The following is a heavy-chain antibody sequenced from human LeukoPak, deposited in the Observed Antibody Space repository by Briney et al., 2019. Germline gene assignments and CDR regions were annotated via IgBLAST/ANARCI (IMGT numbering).Heavy chain of an antibody. J-gene: IGHJ4*02. CDR3: ARDPRRYSSGWYEGSFDY. CDR1: GDSVSSNSAA. V-gene: IGHV6-1*01. CDR2: TYYRSKWYN. D-gene: IGHD6-19*01. Sequence: SQTLSLTCAISGDSVSSNSAAWNWIRQSPSRGLEWLGRTYYRSKWYNDYAVSVKSRITINPDTSKNQFSLQLNSVTPEDTAVYYCARDPRRYSSGWYEGSFDYWGQGTLVTVSS.